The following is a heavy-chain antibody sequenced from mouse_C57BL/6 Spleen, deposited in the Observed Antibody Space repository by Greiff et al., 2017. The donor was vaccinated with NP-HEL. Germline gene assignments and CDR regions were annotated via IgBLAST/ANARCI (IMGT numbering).Heavy chain of an antibody. Sequence: EVQLVESEGGLVQPGSSMKLSCTASGFTFSDYYMAWVRQVPEKGLEWVANINYDGSSTYYLDSLKSRFIISRDNAKNILYLQMSSLKSADTATYYCARGGAYYYGSSYAMDYWGQGTSVTVSS. CDR1: GFTFSDYY. CDR3: ARGGAYYYGSSYAMDY. D-gene: IGHD1-1*01. V-gene: IGHV5-16*01. CDR2: INYDGSST. J-gene: IGHJ4*01.